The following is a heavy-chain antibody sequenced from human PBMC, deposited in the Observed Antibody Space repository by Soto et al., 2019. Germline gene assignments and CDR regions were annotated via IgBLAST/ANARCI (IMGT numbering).Heavy chain of an antibody. CDR2: MNPNSGNT. V-gene: IGHV1-8*01. D-gene: IGHD5-12*01. J-gene: IGHJ4*02. CDR3: ARERRDGYDN. Sequence: QVQLVQSGAEVKKPGASVKVSCKASGYTFTSYDINWVRQATGKGREGMGWMNPNSGNTAYAQKFQGRVTMPSNTSISTAYMELSSLRSEDTAVYYCARERRDGYDNWGQGTLVTVSS. CDR1: GYTFTSYD.